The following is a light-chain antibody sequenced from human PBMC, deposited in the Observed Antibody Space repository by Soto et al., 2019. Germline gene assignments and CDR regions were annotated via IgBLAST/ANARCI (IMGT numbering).Light chain of an antibody. Sequence: DIQMTQSPSTLSASVGDRVTITCRASQSISRWLAWYQQKPGKAAMVVIYDASSLASGVPSWFSGSGSGTEFNLTTITLQPADFATYYCQQYKSYYTFGQGTKVDLK. J-gene: IGKJ2*01. CDR3: QQYKSYYT. V-gene: IGKV1-5*01. CDR2: DAS. CDR1: QSISRW.